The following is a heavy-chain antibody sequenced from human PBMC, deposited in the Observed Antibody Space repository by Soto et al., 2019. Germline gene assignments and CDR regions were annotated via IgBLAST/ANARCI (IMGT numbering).Heavy chain of an antibody. CDR1: GFTFSSYG. J-gene: IGHJ4*02. D-gene: IGHD1-26*01. V-gene: IGHV3-23*01. CDR3: AKEMGARKPFDS. Sequence: PGGSLRLSCAASGFTFSSYGMSWVRQAPGRGLEFISALSDSGGNTYYADSVKGRFTISRDNSKDTLYLQMNNLRVEDTALYYCAKEMGARKPFDSWGQGTLVTVS. CDR2: LSDSGGNT.